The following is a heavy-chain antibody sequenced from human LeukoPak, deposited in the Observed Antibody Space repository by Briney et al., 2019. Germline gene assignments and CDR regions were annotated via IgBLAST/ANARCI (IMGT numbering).Heavy chain of an antibody. CDR3: ARDQQRFWYFDL. CDR2: INHSGST. CDR1: GGSFSGYY. Sequence: SETLSLTCAVYGGSFSGYYWSWIRQPPGKGLEWIGEINHSGSTNYNPSLKSRVTISVDTSKNQFSLKLSSVTAADTAVYYCARDQQRFWYFDLWGRGTLVTVSS. V-gene: IGHV4-34*01. J-gene: IGHJ2*01. D-gene: IGHD1/OR15-1a*01.